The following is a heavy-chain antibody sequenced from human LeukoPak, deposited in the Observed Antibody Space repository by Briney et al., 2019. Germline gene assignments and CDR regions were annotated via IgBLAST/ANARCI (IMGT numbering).Heavy chain of an antibody. V-gene: IGHV4-34*01. D-gene: IGHD3-10*01. CDR1: GGSFSGYY. J-gene: IGHJ5*02. CDR3: ARPLHGSGSYYAFDP. Sequence: SETLSLTCAVYGGSFSGYYWSWIRQPPGKGLEWIGEINHSGSTNYNPSLKSRVTISVDTSKNQFSLMLSSVTAADTAVYYCARPLHGSGSYYAFDPWGQGTLVTVSS. CDR2: INHSGST.